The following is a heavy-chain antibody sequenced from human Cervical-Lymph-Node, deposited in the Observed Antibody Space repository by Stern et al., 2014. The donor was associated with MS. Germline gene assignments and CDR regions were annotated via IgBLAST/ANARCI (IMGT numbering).Heavy chain of an antibody. J-gene: IGHJ3*02. CDR2: FYHRAST. V-gene: IGHV4-30-2*01. D-gene: IGHD4-17*01. CDR1: GGSISSGGYS. CDR3: ARSSTVTPNAFDI. Sequence: VQLVESGSGLVKPSKTLSLTCAVSGGSISSGGYSWVWLRQPPGKGLESIVSFYHRASTYYNPSLQRGVTLSGTRTKNQLSLQLSSVPAADTAVYYCARSSTVTPNAFDIWGQGTMVTVSS.